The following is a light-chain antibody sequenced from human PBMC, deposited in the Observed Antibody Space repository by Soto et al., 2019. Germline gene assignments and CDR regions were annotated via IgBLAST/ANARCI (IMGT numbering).Light chain of an antibody. CDR3: QHYNSYSAT. CDR2: DAS. V-gene: IGKV1-5*01. CDR1: QSISSW. J-gene: IGKJ1*01. Sequence: DIQMTQSASTLSASVGDRVTITCRASQSISSWLAWYQQKPGKAPKLLIYDASSLESGVPSRFSGSGSGTEFTLTISSLQPDDFATYYCQHYNSYSATFGQGTKVEIK.